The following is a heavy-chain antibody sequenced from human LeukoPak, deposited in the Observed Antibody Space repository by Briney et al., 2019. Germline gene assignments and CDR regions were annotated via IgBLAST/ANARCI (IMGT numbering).Heavy chain of an antibody. CDR1: GGSISSGDYY. CDR2: IYYSGST. V-gene: IGHV4-30-4*01. J-gene: IGHJ3*02. Sequence: SETLSLTCTVSGGSISSGDYYWSWIRKPPGKGLEWIGYIYYSGSTYYNPSLKSRVTISVDTSKNQFSLKLSSVTAADTAVYYCARGEMATILQKTDAFDIWGQGTMVTVSS. D-gene: IGHD5-24*01. CDR3: ARGEMATILQKTDAFDI.